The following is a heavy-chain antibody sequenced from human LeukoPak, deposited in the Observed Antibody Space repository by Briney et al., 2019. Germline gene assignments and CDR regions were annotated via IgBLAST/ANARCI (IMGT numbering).Heavy chain of an antibody. CDR1: GGSFSGYY. Sequence: SETLSLTCAVYGGSFSGYYWSWIRQPPGKGPEWIGEINHSGSTNYNPSLKSRVTISVDTSKNQFSLKLSSVTAADTAVYYCAREVVPAAIGWFDPWGQGTLVTVSS. D-gene: IGHD2-2*01. CDR3: AREVVPAAIGWFDP. J-gene: IGHJ5*02. CDR2: INHSGST. V-gene: IGHV4-34*01.